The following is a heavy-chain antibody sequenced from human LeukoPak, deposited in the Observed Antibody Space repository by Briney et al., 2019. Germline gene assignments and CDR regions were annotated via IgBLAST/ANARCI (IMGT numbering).Heavy chain of an antibody. CDR3: ARGGYSSSFFDY. CDR2: ITPILGIA. J-gene: IGHJ4*02. D-gene: IGHD6-13*01. V-gene: IGHV1-69*04. CDR1: GGTFSSYA. Sequence: SVKVSCKASGGTFSSYAISWVRQAPGQGLEWMGRITPILGIANYAQKFQGRVTITADKSTSTAYMELSSLRSEDTAVYYCARGGYSSSFFDYWGQGTLFTVSS.